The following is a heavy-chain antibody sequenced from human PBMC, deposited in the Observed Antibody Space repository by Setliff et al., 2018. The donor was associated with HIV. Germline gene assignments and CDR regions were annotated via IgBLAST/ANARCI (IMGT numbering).Heavy chain of an antibody. J-gene: IGHJ5*02. CDR3: ARSGDIVVVVAATEGAWFDP. D-gene: IGHD2-15*01. CDR1: GGSISSGSYY. Sequence: PSETLSLTCTVSGGSISSGSYYWSWIRQPAGKGLEWIGHIYTSGSTNYNPSLKSRVTISVDTSKNQFSLKLSSVTAADTAVYYCARSGDIVVVVAATEGAWFDPWGQGTLVTVSS. CDR2: IYTSGST. V-gene: IGHV4-61*09.